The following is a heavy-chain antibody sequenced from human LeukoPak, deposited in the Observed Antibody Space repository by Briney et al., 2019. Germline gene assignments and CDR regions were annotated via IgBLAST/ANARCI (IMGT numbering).Heavy chain of an antibody. Sequence: GGSLRLSCAASGFTVSSNYMSWVRQAPGKGLEWVSAISGSGGSTYYADSVKGRFTISRDNSKNTLYLQMNSLRAEDTAVYYCARACSSTSCYHQGSFDYWGQGTLVTVSS. CDR2: ISGSGGST. J-gene: IGHJ4*02. CDR3: ARACSSTSCYHQGSFDY. V-gene: IGHV3-53*01. D-gene: IGHD2-2*01. CDR1: GFTVSSNY.